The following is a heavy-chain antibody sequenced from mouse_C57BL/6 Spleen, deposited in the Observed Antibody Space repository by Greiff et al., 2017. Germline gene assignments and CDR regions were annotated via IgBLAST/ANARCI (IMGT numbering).Heavy chain of an antibody. CDR2: IDPSDSET. Sequence: VKLQQPGAELVRPGSSVKLSCKASGYTFTSYWMHWVKQRPIQGLEWIGNIDPSDSETHYNQKFKDKATLTVDKSSSTAYMQRSSLTSEDSAVYYCASWDGFAYWGQGTLVTVSA. CDR1: GYTFTSYW. V-gene: IGHV1-52*01. J-gene: IGHJ3*01. CDR3: ASWDGFAY. D-gene: IGHD4-1*01.